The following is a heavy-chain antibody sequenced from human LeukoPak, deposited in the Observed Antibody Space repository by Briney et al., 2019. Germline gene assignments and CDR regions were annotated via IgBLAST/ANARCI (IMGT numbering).Heavy chain of an antibody. CDR2: IYYSGST. CDR3: AGSYSSTWYSTFDI. CDR1: SDSIYSSNYY. D-gene: IGHD6-13*01. Sequence: SETLSLTCTVSSDSIYSSNYYWGWIRRPPGKGLEWIGNIYYSGSTYYNPSLKSRVTISVDTSKNQFSLKLSSVTAAETAIYYCAGSYSSTWYSTFDIWGQGTMVTVSS. V-gene: IGHV4-39*01. J-gene: IGHJ3*02.